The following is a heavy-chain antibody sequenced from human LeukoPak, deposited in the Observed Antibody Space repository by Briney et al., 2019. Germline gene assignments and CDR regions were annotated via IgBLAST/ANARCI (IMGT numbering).Heavy chain of an antibody. CDR3: ATRYSGSYIADY. D-gene: IGHD1-26*01. J-gene: IGHJ4*02. CDR1: GGTFSSYA. Sequence: ASVKVSCKASGGTFSSYAINWVRQATGQGLEWMGWMNPNSGNTGYAQKFQGRVTMTRNTSISTAYMELSSLRSEDTAVYYCATRYSGSYIADYWGQGTLVTVSS. CDR2: MNPNSGNT. V-gene: IGHV1-8*02.